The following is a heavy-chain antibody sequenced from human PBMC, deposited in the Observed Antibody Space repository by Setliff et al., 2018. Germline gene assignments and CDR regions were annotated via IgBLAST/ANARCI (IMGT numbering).Heavy chain of an antibody. V-gene: IGHV1-46*01. CDR3: ARAGTVGELIAGWDS. CDR1: GDTFSSYA. J-gene: IGHJ4*02. D-gene: IGHD3-16*02. Sequence: ASVKVSCKASGDTFSSYAINWVRQAPGQGLEWMGIIDPSGDYTNYAQKFQGRVTMTRDTSTTTVYMELSSLRSDDTAVYFCARAGTVGELIAGWDSWGQGTLVTVSS. CDR2: IDPSGDYT.